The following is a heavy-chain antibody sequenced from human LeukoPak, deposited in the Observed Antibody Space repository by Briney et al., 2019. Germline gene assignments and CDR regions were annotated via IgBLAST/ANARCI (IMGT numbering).Heavy chain of an antibody. CDR3: AKTSGWHHDY. D-gene: IGHD6-19*01. Sequence: PGGSLRLSCAASEFTFSSYEMNWVRQAPGKWLEWVSYISSGASSVYYADSVKGRFTISRDNAKNSLYLQMNSLRAEDTAVYYCAKTSGWHHDYWGQGTLVTVSS. CDR1: EFTFSSYE. CDR2: ISSGASSV. J-gene: IGHJ4*02. V-gene: IGHV3-48*03.